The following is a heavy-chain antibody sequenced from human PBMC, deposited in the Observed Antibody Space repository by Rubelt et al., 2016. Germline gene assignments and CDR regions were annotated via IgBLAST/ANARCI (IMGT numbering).Heavy chain of an antibody. Sequence: QVQLVQSGAEVKKPGASVSVSCKASGYDFTSYALHWVRQAPVHGLEWMGWISAAHDNTRYSEKFQGRITLTKDTASSKAYMDLSSLTYEDTAVYYCARDEDVWGQGTTVTVSS. V-gene: IGHV1-3*01. CDR2: ISAAHDNT. CDR1: GYDFTSYA. J-gene: IGHJ6*02. CDR3: ARDEDV.